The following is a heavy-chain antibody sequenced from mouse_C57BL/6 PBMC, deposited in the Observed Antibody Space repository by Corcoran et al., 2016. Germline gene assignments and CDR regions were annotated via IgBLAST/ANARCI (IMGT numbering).Heavy chain of an antibody. CDR3: ARVYYDYPFAY. CDR1: GYTFTDYN. J-gene: IGHJ3*01. V-gene: IGHV1-18*01. Sequence: EVQLQQSGPELVKPGASVKIPCKASGYTFTDYNMDWVKQSHGKSLEWIGDINPNNGGTIYNQKFKGKATLTVDKSSSTAYMELRSLTSEDTAVYYCARVYYDYPFAYWGQGTLVTVSA. D-gene: IGHD2-4*01. CDR2: INPNNGGT.